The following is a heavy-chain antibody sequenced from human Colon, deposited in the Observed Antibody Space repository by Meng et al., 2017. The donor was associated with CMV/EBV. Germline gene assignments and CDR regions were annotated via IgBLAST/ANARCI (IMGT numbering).Heavy chain of an antibody. V-gene: IGHV1-8*01. Sequence: ASVKVSCKASGYTFTSYDINWVRQATGQGLEWMGWMNPNSGNTGYAQKFQGRVTMTRNTSISTAYMELSSLRSEDTAVYYCAILYYCTSTSCYIDYFDYWGQGTLVTVSS. J-gene: IGHJ4*02. CDR3: AILYYCTSTSCYIDYFDY. CDR2: MNPNSGNT. CDR1: GYTFTSYD. D-gene: IGHD2-2*01.